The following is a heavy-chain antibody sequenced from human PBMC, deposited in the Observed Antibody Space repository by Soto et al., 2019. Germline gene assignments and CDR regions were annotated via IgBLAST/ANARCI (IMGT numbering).Heavy chain of an antibody. CDR1: GFTFSTYA. CDR2: ISNSGGST. J-gene: IGHJ6*03. Sequence: GGSLRLSCAPSGFTFSTYAMTWALQAPGKGLEWVSAISNSGGSTYYADSVKGRFTISRDNSKNTLYLQMNSLRAADTAVYYCAKHTQEDYYYYYMDVWGKGTTVTVSS. CDR3: AKHTQEDYYYYYMDV. V-gene: IGHV3-23*01.